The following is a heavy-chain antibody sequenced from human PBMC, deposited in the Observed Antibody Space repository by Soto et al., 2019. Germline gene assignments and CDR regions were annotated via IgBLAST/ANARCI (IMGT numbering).Heavy chain of an antibody. D-gene: IGHD4-17*01. CDR2: INPNSGGT. V-gene: IGHV1-2*04. J-gene: IGHJ6*03. CDR3: PRESGGTTATLDYYYFYMDV. Sequence: QVQLVQSGAEVKKPGASVRVSCKASGYSFSAYYIHWMRQAPGQGLEWMGWINPNSGGTKFAQKFQGWVTMTRDTSISTAYMELSRLKSDATAVYFCPRESGGTTATLDYYYFYMDVWGKGTTVTVSS. CDR1: GYSFSAYY.